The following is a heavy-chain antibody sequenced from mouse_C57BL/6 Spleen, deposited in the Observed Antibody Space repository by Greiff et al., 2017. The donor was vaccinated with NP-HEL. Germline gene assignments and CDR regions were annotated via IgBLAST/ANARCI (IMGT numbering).Heavy chain of an antibody. CDR1: GFTFSDYG. D-gene: IGHD4-1*01. V-gene: IGHV5-17*01. CDR2: ISSGSSTI. J-gene: IGHJ4*01. Sequence: EVQLVESGGGLVKPGGSLKLSCAASGFTFSDYGMHWVRQAPEKGLEWVAYISSGSSTIYYADTVKGRFTISRDNAKNTLFLQMTSLRSEDTAMYYCARWEAPYAMDYWGQGTSVTVSS. CDR3: ARWEAPYAMDY.